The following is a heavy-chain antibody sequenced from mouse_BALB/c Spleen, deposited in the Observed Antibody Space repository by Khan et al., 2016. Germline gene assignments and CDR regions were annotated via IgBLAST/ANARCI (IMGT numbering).Heavy chain of an antibody. V-gene: IGHV1-87*01. J-gene: IGHJ3*01. CDR2: IYPGDGDT. Sequence: QVQLQQSGAELARPGASVKLSCKASGYTFTSYWMQWVKQRHGQGLEWIGAIYPGDGDTRYTQKFKGKATLTADKSSSTAYMQLSSLASEDSSVYYCAMSGDYGAWFAYWGQGTLVTVAA. CDR3: AMSGDYGAWFAY. CDR1: GYTFTSYW. D-gene: IGHD2-4*01.